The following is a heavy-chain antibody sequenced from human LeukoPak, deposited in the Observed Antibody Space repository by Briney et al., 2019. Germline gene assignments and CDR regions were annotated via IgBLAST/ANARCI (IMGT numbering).Heavy chain of an antibody. CDR1: GASTRSYY. J-gene: IGHJ5*02. CDR2: MHYSGST. D-gene: IGHD4-17*01. V-gene: IGHV4-59*01. CDR3: ARVLTTATSNWFDP. Sequence: PSETPSLTCTVSGASTRSYYWSWIRQPPGKGLEWIGYMHYSGSTNYNPSLKSRVTISLDTSKNQFSLKLSSVTAADTAVYYCARVLTTATSNWFDPWGQGTLVTVSS.